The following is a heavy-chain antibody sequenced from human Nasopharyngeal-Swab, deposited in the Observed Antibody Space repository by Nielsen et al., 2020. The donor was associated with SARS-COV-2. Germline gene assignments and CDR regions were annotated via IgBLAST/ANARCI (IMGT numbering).Heavy chain of an antibody. D-gene: IGHD3-16*01. CDR2: ISPYNDYT. CDR3: ARELGVGLFDY. J-gene: IGHJ4*02. V-gene: IGHV1-18*01. Sequence: ASVKVSCKTSGYTFSSYGIAWVRQAPAQGLEWLGWISPYNDYTHYAQKFQGSVTMTSDTSTSKAYLELRSLTSDDTAVYYCARELGVGLFDYWGQGTLVTVSS. CDR1: GYTFSSYG.